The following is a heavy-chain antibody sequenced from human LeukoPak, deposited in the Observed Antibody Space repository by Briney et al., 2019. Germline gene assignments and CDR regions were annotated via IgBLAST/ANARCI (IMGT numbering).Heavy chain of an antibody. CDR1: VFTLWIVS. CDR3: ARVLQHTICGVAIGYYMVG. V-gene: IGHV3-21*01. D-gene: IGHD3-3*01. CDR2: ISSSSSYI. Sequence: PGGSLRLSCALSVFTLWIVSIECVRQAPGKGLEWVSSISSSSSYIYYADSVKGRFTISRDNAKNSLYLQMNRLRDECTDVYYCARVLQHTICGVAIGYYMVGWGEGATVTVSS. J-gene: IGHJ6*03.